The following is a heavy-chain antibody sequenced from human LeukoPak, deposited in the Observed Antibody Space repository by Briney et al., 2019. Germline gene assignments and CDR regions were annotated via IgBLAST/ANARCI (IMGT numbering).Heavy chain of an antibody. CDR1: GYTFTSYG. CDR2: INPTGGST. V-gene: IGHV1-46*01. CDR3: ARDNSVGDNAWWFDP. J-gene: IGHJ5*02. D-gene: IGHD1-26*01. Sequence: ASVKVSCKASGYTFTSYGISWVRQAPGQGLEWMGLINPTGGSTGYAQKFQGRVTMTRDMSTSTDYMELSSLRSVDTAIYYCARDNSVGDNAWWFDPWGQGTLVTVSS.